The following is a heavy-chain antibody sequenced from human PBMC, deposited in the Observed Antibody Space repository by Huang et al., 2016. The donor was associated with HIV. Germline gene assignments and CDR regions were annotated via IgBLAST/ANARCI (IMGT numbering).Heavy chain of an antibody. CDR1: GGAFRGYS. D-gene: IGHD3-10*01. Sequence: QVQLKQWGAGLLKPSETLSLTCAVYGGAFRGYSWNWIRQFPEKGREWIGEINHNEKNMYNPYLSARVTISTDTSKNHFSLHLTSVTAADTALYYCARGFNYYASDNLGVYYFDSWGLGTLVTVSP. V-gene: IGHV4-34*02. J-gene: IGHJ4*02. CDR2: INHNEKN. CDR3: ARGFNYYASDNLGVYYFDS.